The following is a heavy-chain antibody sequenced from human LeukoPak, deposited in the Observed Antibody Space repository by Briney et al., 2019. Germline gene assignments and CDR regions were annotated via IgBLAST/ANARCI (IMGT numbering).Heavy chain of an antibody. CDR3: ARKGLRPLEWLSEYFFDY. CDR2: INHVGIT. D-gene: IGHD3-3*01. V-gene: IGHV4-34*01. J-gene: IGHJ4*02. Sequence: SETLSLTCAVYGESFDGYYWSWIRQSPGKGLEWIGHINHVGITNHNPSLKSRVTISVDTSKNQFTLKVRSATAADTGVYFCARKGLRPLEWLSEYFFDYWGQGTLVSVSS. CDR1: GESFDGYY.